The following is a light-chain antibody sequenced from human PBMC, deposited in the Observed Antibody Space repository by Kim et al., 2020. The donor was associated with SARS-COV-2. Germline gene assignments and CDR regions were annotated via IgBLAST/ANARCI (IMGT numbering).Light chain of an antibody. CDR2: DAS. CDR3: QQRSNWPLT. V-gene: IGKV3-11*01. J-gene: IGKJ3*01. CDR1: QTVSSY. Sequence: EIVLTQSPATLSLSPGERATLSCRASQTVSSYLAWYQQKPGHAPRLLIYDASNRATGIPARFSGSGSGTDFTLTISSLEPEDFAVYYYQQRSNWPLTFGPGTKVDIK.